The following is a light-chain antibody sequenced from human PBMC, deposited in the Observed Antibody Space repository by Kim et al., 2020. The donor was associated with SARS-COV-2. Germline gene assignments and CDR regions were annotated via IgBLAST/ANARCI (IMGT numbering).Light chain of an antibody. CDR3: NSRDSSGNHAV. J-gene: IGLJ7*01. Sequence: ALGQTNRTTCKGDRLRGYYASWYQQKPGQATVLVIYGKNNRPSGIPDRFSGSSSGNAASLTITGAQAENEADYYCNSRDSSGNHAVFGGGTQLTVI. CDR2: GKN. V-gene: IGLV3-19*01. CDR1: RLRGYY.